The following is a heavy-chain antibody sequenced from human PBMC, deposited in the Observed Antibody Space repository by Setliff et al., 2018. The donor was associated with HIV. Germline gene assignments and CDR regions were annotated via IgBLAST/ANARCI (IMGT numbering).Heavy chain of an antibody. D-gene: IGHD3-10*01. CDR3: ARSDGVLYPIAY. V-gene: IGHV5-51*01. CDR2: MYPGDSDT. Sequence: GESLKISCKGSGYSFTDYWIAWVRQMPGKGLEWMGIMYPGDSDTRYSPSFQGRVTISADKSISTAYLHWSSLKASDTATYYCARSDGVLYPIAYWGQGTLVTVSS. CDR1: GYSFTDYW. J-gene: IGHJ4*02.